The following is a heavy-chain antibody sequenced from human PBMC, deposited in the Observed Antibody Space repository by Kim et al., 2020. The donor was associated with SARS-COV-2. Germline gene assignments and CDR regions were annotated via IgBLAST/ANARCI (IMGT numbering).Heavy chain of an antibody. V-gene: IGHV3-64D*06. CDR2: ISGNGGKT. CDR3: VKGRGYYHYYGMDV. Sequence: GGSLRLSCSASGFTFSSYAMHWVRQAPGKGLEYVSAISGNGGKTYYADSVKGRFTISRDNSKNTLYLQKSSLRSEDTAVYYCVKGRGYYHYYGMDVWGQGTTVTVS. J-gene: IGHJ6*02. CDR1: GFTFSSYA.